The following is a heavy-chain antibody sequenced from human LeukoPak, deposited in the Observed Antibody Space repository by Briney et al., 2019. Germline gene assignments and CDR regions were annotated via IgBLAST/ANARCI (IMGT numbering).Heavy chain of an antibody. J-gene: IGHJ5*02. D-gene: IGHD6-19*01. Sequence: PSETLSLTCTVSGGSISSYYWSWIRQPPGKGLEWIGYIYYSGRTNYNPSLKSRVTISVDTSKNQFSLKLSSVTAADTAVYYCARDRREQWLGFDPWGQGTLVTVSS. V-gene: IGHV4-59*01. CDR3: ARDRREQWLGFDP. CDR2: IYYSGRT. CDR1: GGSISSYY.